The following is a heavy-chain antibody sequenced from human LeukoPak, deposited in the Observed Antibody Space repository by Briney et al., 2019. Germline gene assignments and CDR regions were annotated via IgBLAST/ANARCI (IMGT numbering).Heavy chain of an antibody. V-gene: IGHV1-69*04. J-gene: IGHJ5*02. CDR1: GGTFSSYA. D-gene: IGHD2-2*01. CDR2: IIPIFGIA. CDR3: ARDRVVPAAIDPLYNWFDP. Sequence: SVKVSCKASGGTFSSYAISWVRPAPGQGLEGMGRIIPIFGIANYAQKFQGRVKITADKSTSTAYMELSSLRSEDTAVYYCARDRVVPAAIDPLYNWFDPWGQGTLVTVSS.